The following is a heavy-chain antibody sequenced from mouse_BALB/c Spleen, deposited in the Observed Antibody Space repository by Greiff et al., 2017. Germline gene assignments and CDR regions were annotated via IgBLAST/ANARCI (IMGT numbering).Heavy chain of an antibody. CDR2: IWGDGST. CDR3: ARDQDYRYDYAMDY. V-gene: IGHV2-6-7*01. D-gene: IGHD2-14*01. Sequence: VQLVESGPGLVAPSQSLSITCTVSGFSLTGYGVNWVRQPPGKGLEWLGMIWGDGSTDYNSALKSRLSISKDNSKSQVFLQMNSLQTDDTARYYGARDQDYRYDYAMDYWGQGTSVTVSS. J-gene: IGHJ4*01. CDR1: GFSLTGYG.